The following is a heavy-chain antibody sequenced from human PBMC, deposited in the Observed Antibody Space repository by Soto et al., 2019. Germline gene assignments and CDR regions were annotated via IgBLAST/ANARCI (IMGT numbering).Heavy chain of an antibody. J-gene: IGHJ6*02. CDR3: ARDARVMSSSSSPHYYGMDI. V-gene: IGHV1-2*02. Sequence: VASVKVSCKASGYTFSDYYMHWVRQAPGQGLEWMGWINPKTGGKNYAQKFQGRVAVTRDTSISTTYMELSGLRSDDTAVYFCARDARVMSSSSSPHYYGMDIWGQGTTVTVSS. CDR1: GYTFSDYY. CDR2: INPKTGGK. D-gene: IGHD6-6*01.